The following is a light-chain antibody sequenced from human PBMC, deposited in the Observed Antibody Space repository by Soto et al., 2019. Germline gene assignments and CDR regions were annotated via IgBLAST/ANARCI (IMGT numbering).Light chain of an antibody. CDR3: QQYGNSPLT. CDR1: QSFSSSS. Sequence: EIVFTQSPVTLSLSPGERATLSCRASQSFSSSSLAWYQQKPGQAPRLLIYGVSSRATGIPDRFSGSGSGTDFTLTISRLEPEDFAVYYCQQYGNSPLTFGGGTKVDIK. V-gene: IGKV3-20*01. J-gene: IGKJ4*01. CDR2: GVS.